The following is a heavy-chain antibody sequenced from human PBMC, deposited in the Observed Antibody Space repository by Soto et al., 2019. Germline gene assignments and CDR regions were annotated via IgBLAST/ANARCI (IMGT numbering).Heavy chain of an antibody. Sequence: EVQLVESGGGLVQPGGSLRLSCAASGFRFNTNWMSWVRQAPGKGLEWVANIKHDGSERNHVDSVRGRFTISIDTAKSSLYLQVNSLKVEDTAVYYCARELSWAGRDYWGQGTLVIVSP. D-gene: IGHD3-10*01. J-gene: IGHJ4*02. CDR3: ARELSWAGRDY. CDR2: IKHDGSER. V-gene: IGHV3-7*01. CDR1: GFRFNTNW.